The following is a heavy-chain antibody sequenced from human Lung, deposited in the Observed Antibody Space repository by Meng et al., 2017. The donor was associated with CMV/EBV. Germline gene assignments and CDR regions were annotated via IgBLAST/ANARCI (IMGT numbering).Heavy chain of an antibody. J-gene: IGHJ4*02. D-gene: IGHD4-23*01. CDR3: ARGINGGCGD. V-gene: IGHV6-1*01. CDR1: GDIVSSNGAA. CDR2: TYYRSKWYH. Sequence: IKAHQSGPGLGHPSHTLSLTCAIPGDIVSSNGAAWHWIRQSPSRGLEWLGRTYYRSKWYHEYAVSVKSRITISPDTPKNQFSLQLNSMTPEDTAVYYCARGINGGCGDWGQGTLVTVSS.